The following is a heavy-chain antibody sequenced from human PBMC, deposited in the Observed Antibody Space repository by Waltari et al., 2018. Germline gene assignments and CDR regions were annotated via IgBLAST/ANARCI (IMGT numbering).Heavy chain of an antibody. CDR2: ISHTGDNA. CDR3: ARGAPGPAR. J-gene: IGHJ4*02. Sequence: EWVAVISHTGDNAYFADSVKGRFTISRDNSQNTVYLQMKSLRPEDTAIYYCARGAPGPARWGQGTLVTVSS. V-gene: IGHV3-30-3*01.